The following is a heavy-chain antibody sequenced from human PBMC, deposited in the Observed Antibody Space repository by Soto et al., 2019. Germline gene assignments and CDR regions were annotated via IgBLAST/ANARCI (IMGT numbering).Heavy chain of an antibody. CDR1: GYSISSGYY. D-gene: IGHD3-22*01. CDR3: ARVGPWVPYYYDSSPYTFENWFDP. V-gene: IGHV4-38-2*01. CDR2: IYHAGST. Sequence: KPSETLSLTCAVSGYSISSGYYWGWRRQPPGKGLEWIGSIYHAGSTYYNPSLNSRVTLSIDMTNIHVSLILNPVTAADTAVYYCARVGPWVPYYYDSSPYTFENWFDPWGQGTLVTVSS. J-gene: IGHJ5*02.